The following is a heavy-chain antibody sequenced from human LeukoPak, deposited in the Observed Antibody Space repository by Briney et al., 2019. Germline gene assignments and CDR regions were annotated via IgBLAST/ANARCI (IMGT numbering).Heavy chain of an antibody. D-gene: IGHD2-15*01. CDR3: ASRNQNLGYCSGGSCVS. J-gene: IGHJ4*02. V-gene: IGHV3-21*01. CDR2: ISSSSSYI. Sequence: GGSLRLSCAASGFTFSSYSMNWVRQAPGKGLEWVSSISSSSSYIYYADSVKGRFTISRDNAKNSLYLQMNSLRAEDTAVYYCASRNQNLGYCSGGSCVSWGQGTLVTVSS. CDR1: GFTFSSYS.